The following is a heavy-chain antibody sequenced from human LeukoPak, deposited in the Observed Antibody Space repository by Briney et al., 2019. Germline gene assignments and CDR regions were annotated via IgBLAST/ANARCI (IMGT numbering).Heavy chain of an antibody. CDR1: GYTFTTHY. D-gene: IGHD1-26*01. V-gene: IGHV1-46*01. CDR2: INPSRGST. Sequence: GASVKVSCKASGYTFTTHYIHWVRQAPGQGLEWMGIINPSRGSTSYAQKFQGRVTMTRDASTSTVYMELSRLRSEDTAVYYCARGEGATTAFDIWGQGTLVTVSS. CDR3: ARGEGATTAFDI. J-gene: IGHJ3*02.